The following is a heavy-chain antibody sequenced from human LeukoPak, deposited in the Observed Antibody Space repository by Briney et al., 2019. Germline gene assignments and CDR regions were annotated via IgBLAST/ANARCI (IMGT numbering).Heavy chain of an antibody. Sequence: SETLSLTCTVSGGSISSYYWGWIRQPPGKGREWIGSIYYSGSTYYNPSLESRVTISVDTSKNQFSLKLSSVTAADTAVYYCARLSVTTRRFDPWGQGTLVTVSS. D-gene: IGHD4-17*01. CDR3: ARLSVTTRRFDP. CDR1: GGSISSYY. V-gene: IGHV4-39*01. CDR2: IYYSGST. J-gene: IGHJ5*02.